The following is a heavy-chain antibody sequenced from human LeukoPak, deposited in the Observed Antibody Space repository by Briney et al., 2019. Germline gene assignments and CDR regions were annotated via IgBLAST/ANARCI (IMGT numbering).Heavy chain of an antibody. D-gene: IGHD3-22*01. V-gene: IGHV3-33*01. Sequence: GHSLRLSCAASGFTFSSSGMHWVRQAPGKGLEWVAVIWYDGSNRYYADPVRGRFTVSRDNSKNTLYLQMNSLRAEDTAVYYCARAKGVSTGYRPTDYWGQGTLVTVSS. CDR3: ARAKGVSTGYRPTDY. CDR1: GFTFSSSG. CDR2: IWYDGSNR. J-gene: IGHJ4*02.